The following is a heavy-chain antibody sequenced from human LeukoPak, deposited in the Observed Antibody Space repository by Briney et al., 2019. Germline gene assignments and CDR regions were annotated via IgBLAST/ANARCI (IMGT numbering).Heavy chain of an antibody. J-gene: IGHJ4*02. CDR3: AKVDFYDTSGYYGPTFLDY. CDR1: GFSFSSYC. V-gene: IGHV3-21*04. CDR2: ISSSSSYI. Sequence: GGSLRLSCAASGFSFSSYCMNWVRQAPGKGLEWVSSISSSSSYIYYADSVKGRFTISRDNAKNSLYLQMNSLRAEDTAVYYCAKVDFYDTSGYYGPTFLDYWGQGTLVTVSS. D-gene: IGHD3-22*01.